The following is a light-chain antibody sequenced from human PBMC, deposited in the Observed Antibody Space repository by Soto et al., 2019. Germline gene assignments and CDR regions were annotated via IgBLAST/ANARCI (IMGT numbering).Light chain of an antibody. V-gene: IGLV2-14*03. CDR3: NSYTSSSTYV. CDR1: SSDVGGFNY. Sequence: QSALTQPASLSGSPGQSITISCTGTSSDVGGFNYVSWYQQHPGKAPKLMIYDVTNRPSGVFYRFSGSKSGNTASLTISGLQAEDEADYYCNSYTSSSTYVFGTGTKVTVL. CDR2: DVT. J-gene: IGLJ1*01.